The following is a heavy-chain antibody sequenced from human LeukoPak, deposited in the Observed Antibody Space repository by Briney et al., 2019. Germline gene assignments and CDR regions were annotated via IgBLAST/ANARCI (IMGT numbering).Heavy chain of an antibody. CDR3: ARGSTSDWPLDY. J-gene: IGHJ4*02. Sequence: GASVKVSCKASVYTFSAYTIHWVRQAPGQRFEWMGWIDGDSGDTRYSQKFQGRVTFTRDTSANTVYLELSSLRSEDTAVYYCARGSTSDWPLDYWGQGTLVTISS. V-gene: IGHV1-3*01. D-gene: IGHD6-19*01. CDR2: IDGDSGDT. CDR1: VYTFSAYT.